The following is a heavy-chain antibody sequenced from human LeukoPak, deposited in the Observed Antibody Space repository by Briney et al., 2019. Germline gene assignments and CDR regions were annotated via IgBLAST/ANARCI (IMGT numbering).Heavy chain of an antibody. CDR2: IYYSGST. V-gene: IGHV4-59*08. CDR3: ARGDVAMVTGFDY. J-gene: IGHJ4*02. CDR1: GGSISSYY. D-gene: IGHD5-18*01. Sequence: SETLSLTCTVSGGSISSYYWTWIRQPPGKGLEWIGYIYYSGSTNYNPSLKSRVTISVDTSKNQFSLKLSSVTAADTAVYYCARGDVAMVTGFDYWGQGALVTVSS.